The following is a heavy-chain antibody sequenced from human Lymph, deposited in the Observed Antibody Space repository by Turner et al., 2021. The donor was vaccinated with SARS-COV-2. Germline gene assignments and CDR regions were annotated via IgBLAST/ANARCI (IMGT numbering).Heavy chain of an antibody. D-gene: IGHD3-3*01. J-gene: IGHJ4*02. Sequence: EVQLVQSGAEVKQPGESLKISCRPSGYSFTTDWIGWVRQMPGKGLGWMGIIYPGDSDTRYSPSFQGQVTISADKSISTAYLQWSSLKASDTAMYYCARREWGGSLGHIDYWGQGTLVTVSS. CDR3: ARREWGGSLGHIDY. CDR2: IYPGDSDT. CDR1: GYSFTTDW. V-gene: IGHV5-51*01.